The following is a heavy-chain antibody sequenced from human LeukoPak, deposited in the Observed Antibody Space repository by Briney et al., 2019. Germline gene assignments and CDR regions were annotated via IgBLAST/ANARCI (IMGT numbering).Heavy chain of an antibody. D-gene: IGHD6-13*01. Sequence: GGSLRLSCTASGFTFDSYAMHWVRQAPGKGLEWVAVISYDGSNKYYADSVKGRFTISRDNSKNTLYLQMNSLRAEDTAVYYCARESSSSSDAFDIWGQGTMVTVSS. J-gene: IGHJ3*02. CDR1: GFTFDSYA. CDR3: ARESSSSSDAFDI. CDR2: ISYDGSNK. V-gene: IGHV3-30-3*01.